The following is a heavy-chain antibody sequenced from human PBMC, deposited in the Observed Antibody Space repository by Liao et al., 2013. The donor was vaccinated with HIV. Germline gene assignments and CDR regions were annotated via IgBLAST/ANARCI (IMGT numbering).Heavy chain of an antibody. V-gene: IGHV4-30-2*03. J-gene: IGHJ4*02. Sequence: QLQLQESGSGLVKPSQTLSLTCTVSGVSISSGTYCWSWIRQPPGKGLEWIGSIFYSGNTFYNPSLKSRVTISVDTSKNQFSLKLSSVTAADTAVYYCGRDSVATNPHFDYWGQGTLVTVSS. CDR2: IFYSGNT. CDR1: GVSISSGTYC. CDR3: GRDSVATNPHFDY. D-gene: IGHD5-12*01.